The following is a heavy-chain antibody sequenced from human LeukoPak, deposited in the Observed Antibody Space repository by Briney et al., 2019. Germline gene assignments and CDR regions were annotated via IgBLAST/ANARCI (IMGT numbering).Heavy chain of an antibody. CDR3: ARDYYDSSGYRNG. Sequence: ASVKVSCKASGGTFSSYAISWVRQAPGQGLEWMGGVIPIFGTANYAQKFQGRVTITADESTRTAYMDLSSLRSEDTAVYYCARDYYDSSGYRNGWGQGTLVTVSS. J-gene: IGHJ4*02. V-gene: IGHV1-69*13. D-gene: IGHD3-22*01. CDR1: GGTFSSYA. CDR2: VIPIFGTA.